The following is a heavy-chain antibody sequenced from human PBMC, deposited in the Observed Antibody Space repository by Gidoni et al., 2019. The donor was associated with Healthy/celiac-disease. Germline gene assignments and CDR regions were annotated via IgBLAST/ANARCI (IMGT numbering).Heavy chain of an antibody. CDR2: IIPILVIA. V-gene: IGHV1-69*08. CDR1: GGTFSSYT. J-gene: IGHJ5*02. D-gene: IGHD2-2*01. CDR3: ARESPVPATAQYNWFDP. Sequence: QVQLVQSGAEVKKPGSSVKVSCKASGGTFSSYTISWVRQAPGQGLEWMGRIIPILVIANYAQKFQGRVTITADKSTSTAYMELSSLRSEDTAVYYCARESPVPATAQYNWFDPWGQGTLVTVSS.